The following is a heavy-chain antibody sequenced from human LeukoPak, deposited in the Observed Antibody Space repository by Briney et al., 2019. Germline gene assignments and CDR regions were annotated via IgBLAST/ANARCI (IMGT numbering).Heavy chain of an antibody. J-gene: IGHJ4*02. D-gene: IGHD3/OR15-3a*01. CDR2: IYYSGST. V-gene: IGHV4-39*01. CDR3: AFSWTKTKTLDY. CDR1: GGSISSSYY. Sequence: PSETLSLTCTVSGGSISSSYYWGWIRQPPGKGLEWIGSIYYSGSTYYNPSLKSRVTISVDTSKNQFSLKLSSVTAADTAVYYCAFSWTKTKTLDYWGQGTLSPSPQ.